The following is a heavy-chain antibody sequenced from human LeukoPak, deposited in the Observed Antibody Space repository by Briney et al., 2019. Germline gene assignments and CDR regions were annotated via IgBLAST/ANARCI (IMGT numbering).Heavy chain of an antibody. J-gene: IGHJ4*02. CDR2: IYTSGST. D-gene: IGHD6-19*01. V-gene: IGHV4-61*02. CDR3: ARVPAEYSSGRPIDY. CDR1: GGSISSGSYY. Sequence: PSQTLSLTCTVSGGSISSGSYYWSWIRQPAGKGLEWIGRIYTSGSTNYNPSLKSRVTISVDTSKNQFSLKLSSVTAADTAVYYCARVPAEYSSGRPIDYWGQGTLVTVSS.